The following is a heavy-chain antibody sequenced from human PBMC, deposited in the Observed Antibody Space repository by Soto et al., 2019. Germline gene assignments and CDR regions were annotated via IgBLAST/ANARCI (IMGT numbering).Heavy chain of an antibody. D-gene: IGHD5-12*01. Sequence: QVQLVESGGGVVQPGRSLRLSCAASGFTFSSYAMHWVRQAPGKGLEWVAVISYDGSNKYYADSVKGRFTISRDNSKNXXYLHMNSLRAEDTAVYYCARDYYRFNSGYGFSMDVWGQGTTVTVSS. CDR3: ARDYYRFNSGYGFSMDV. CDR1: GFTFSSYA. J-gene: IGHJ6*02. V-gene: IGHV3-30-3*01. CDR2: ISYDGSNK.